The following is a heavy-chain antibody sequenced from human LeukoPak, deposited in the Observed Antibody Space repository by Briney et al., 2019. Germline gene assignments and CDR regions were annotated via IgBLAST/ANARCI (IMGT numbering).Heavy chain of an antibody. CDR2: ICGTGGNT. CDR3: AKDYEPLVGVHRWGDWFDP. Sequence: GGSLRLSCAASGFTYSTYAMTWLRQAPGKGLEWVSLICGTGGNTYYADSVEGRFTISRDNSKNTLYLQMNSLRAEDTAVYYCAKDYEPLVGVHRWGDWFDPWGQGTLVTVSS. V-gene: IGHV3-23*01. D-gene: IGHD1-26*01. CDR1: GFTYSTYA. J-gene: IGHJ5*02.